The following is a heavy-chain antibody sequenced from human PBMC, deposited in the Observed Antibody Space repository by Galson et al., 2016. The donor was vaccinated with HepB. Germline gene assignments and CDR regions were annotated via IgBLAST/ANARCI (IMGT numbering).Heavy chain of an antibody. CDR3: AKERLVRRIFDH. J-gene: IGHJ4*02. CDR2: ISTRRTT. CDR1: GFMFSNFG. V-gene: IGHV3-23*01. Sequence: SLRLSCAASGFMFSNFGLSWVRQAPGKGLEWVASISTRRTTYYSDSVQGRFTISRDNSNNTLYLQMNGLRAEDTAVYYCAKERLVRRIFDHWGQGTLLTVSS. D-gene: IGHD1-1*01.